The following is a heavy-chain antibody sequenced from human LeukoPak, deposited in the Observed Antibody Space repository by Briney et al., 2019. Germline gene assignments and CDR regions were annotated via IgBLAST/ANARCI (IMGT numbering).Heavy chain of an antibody. D-gene: IGHD3-22*01. CDR3: ARAGNYYDSSGYRFDY. CDR1: GGSISSGSYY. V-gene: IGHV4-61*02. Sequence: SQTLPLTCTVSGGSISSGSYYWSWIRQPAGKGLEWIGRIYTSGSTNYNPSLKSRVTISVDTSKNQFSLKLSSVAAADTAVYYCARAGNYYDSSGYRFDYWGQGTLVTVSS. CDR2: IYTSGST. J-gene: IGHJ4*02.